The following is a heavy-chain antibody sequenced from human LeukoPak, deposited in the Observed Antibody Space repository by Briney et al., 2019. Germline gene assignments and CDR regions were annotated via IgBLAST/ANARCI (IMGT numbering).Heavy chain of an antibody. CDR1: GYTFTSYD. J-gene: IGHJ6*03. D-gene: IGHD2-2*01. Sequence: GASVKVSCKASGYTFTSYDINWVRQATGQGLEWMGWMNPNSGNTGYAQKFQGRGTMTRNTSISTAYMELSSLRSEDTAVYYCARGAPMPYCSSTSCYAANYYYYMDVWGKGTTVTVSS. V-gene: IGHV1-8*01. CDR2: MNPNSGNT. CDR3: ARGAPMPYCSSTSCYAANYYYYMDV.